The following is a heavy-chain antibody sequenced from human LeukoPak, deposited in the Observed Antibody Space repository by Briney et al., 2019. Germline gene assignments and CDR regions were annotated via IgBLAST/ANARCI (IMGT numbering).Heavy chain of an antibody. Sequence: GGSLRLSCAASGFTFSSYGMHWVRQAPGKGLEWVAFIRYDGSNKYYADSVKGRFTISRDNSKNTLYLQMNSLRAEDTAVYYCAKASIWGTSRTDFYYYYYYMDVWGKGTTVTVSS. D-gene: IGHD2-2*01. CDR3: AKASIWGTSRTDFYYYYYYMDV. CDR2: IRYDGSNK. CDR1: GFTFSSYG. V-gene: IGHV3-30*02. J-gene: IGHJ6*03.